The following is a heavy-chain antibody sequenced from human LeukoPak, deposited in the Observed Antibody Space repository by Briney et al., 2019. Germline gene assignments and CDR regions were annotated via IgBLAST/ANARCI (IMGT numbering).Heavy chain of an antibody. CDR1: GGSISSGSYY. D-gene: IGHD1-1*01. V-gene: IGHV4-61*02. CDR2: IYTSGST. Sequence: PSQTLSLTCTVSGGSISSGSYYWRWIRQPAGTGLEWIGRIYTSGSTNYNPSLKSRVTISVDTSRNQFSLKLGSVTAADTAVYYCARVGWNDENAFDIWGQGTMVTVSS. J-gene: IGHJ3*02. CDR3: ARVGWNDENAFDI.